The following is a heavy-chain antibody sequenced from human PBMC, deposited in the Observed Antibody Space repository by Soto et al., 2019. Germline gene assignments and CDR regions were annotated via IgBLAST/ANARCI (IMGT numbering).Heavy chain of an antibody. CDR3: ARKYYYGSGGYLYYYYGMDV. CDR1: GYTFTSYG. CDR2: ISAYNGNT. V-gene: IGHV1-18*01. D-gene: IGHD3-10*01. J-gene: IGHJ6*02. Sequence: ASVKVSCKASGYTFTSYGISWVRQAPGQGLEWMGWISAYNGNTNYAQKLQGRVTMTTDTSTSTAYMELRSLRSDDTAVYYCARKYYYGSGGYLYYYYGMDVWGQGTTVTVS.